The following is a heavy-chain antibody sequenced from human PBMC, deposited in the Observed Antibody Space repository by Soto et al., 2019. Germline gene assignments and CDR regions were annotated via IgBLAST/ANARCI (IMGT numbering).Heavy chain of an antibody. Sequence: QVQLQESGPGLVKPSQTLSLTCTVSGASISSGGYYWSWIRQHPGKGLEWIGYIYYRGSTYYHPCLKNRVTISVDTSKNQFSVKLSSVTAADTAVYYCARDRYSGPEDWGQGTLVTVSS. V-gene: IGHV4-31*03. CDR1: GASISSGGYY. CDR2: IYYRGST. CDR3: ARDRYSGPED. D-gene: IGHD3-10*01. J-gene: IGHJ4*02.